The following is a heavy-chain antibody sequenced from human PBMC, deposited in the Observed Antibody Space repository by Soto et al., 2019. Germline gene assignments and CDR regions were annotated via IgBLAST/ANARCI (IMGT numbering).Heavy chain of an antibody. CDR3: AHCTLHDYGDYDPGTSHVFDS. Sequence: QITLKESGPSPVKPTQTLTVTCTFSGFSLSNSVVGVAWIRQPPGKALEWLALIYGDNDKRYSPSLKTRLTITQDAYKYQVVLTMTNMDPVDTATYYCAHCTLHDYGDYDPGTSHVFDSWGKGTLVTVAS. CDR1: GFSLSNSVVG. CDR2: IYGDNDK. V-gene: IGHV2-5*02. D-gene: IGHD4-17*01. J-gene: IGHJ4*02.